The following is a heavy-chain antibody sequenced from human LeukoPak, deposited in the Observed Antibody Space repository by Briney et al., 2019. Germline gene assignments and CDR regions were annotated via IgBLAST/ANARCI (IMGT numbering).Heavy chain of an antibody. CDR3: ATGAIVFDY. D-gene: IGHD3-22*01. Sequence: ASVKVSCKVSGSTLSKISIDWVRQAPGKGPEWMGSVGHEDGTTIHAQKFQGRFNMTVGTATDTAYMGMSSLMSEDTAIYYCATGAIVFDYWGQGTLVTVSS. CDR1: GSTLSKIS. CDR2: VGHEDGTT. V-gene: IGHV1-24*01. J-gene: IGHJ4*02.